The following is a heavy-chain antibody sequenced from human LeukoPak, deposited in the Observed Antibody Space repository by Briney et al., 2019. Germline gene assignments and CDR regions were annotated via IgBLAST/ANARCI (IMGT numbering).Heavy chain of an antibody. D-gene: IGHD3-10*01. V-gene: IGHV4-39*01. CDR2: IYYSGST. Sequence: SETLSLTCTVSGGSISSSSYYWGWIRQPPGKGLEWIGSIYYSGSTYYTPSLKSRVTISVDTSKNQFSLKLSSVTAADTAVYYCARHGGGWFDPWGQGTLVTVSS. J-gene: IGHJ5*02. CDR3: ARHGGGWFDP. CDR1: GGSISSSSYY.